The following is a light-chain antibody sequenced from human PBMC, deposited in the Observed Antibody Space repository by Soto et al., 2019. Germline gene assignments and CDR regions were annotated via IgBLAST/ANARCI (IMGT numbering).Light chain of an antibody. CDR2: GAS. CDR3: QPYNNWPLT. Sequence: EMVMTQSPAILSVSPGESATLSCRASQSVNSNYLAWYQQHPGQPPRLLIYGASTRATGISARFSGSRSGAEFTLTINSLQSEDFAVYYCQPYNNWPLTFGGGTKVDIK. CDR1: QSVNSN. V-gene: IGKV3-15*01. J-gene: IGKJ4*01.